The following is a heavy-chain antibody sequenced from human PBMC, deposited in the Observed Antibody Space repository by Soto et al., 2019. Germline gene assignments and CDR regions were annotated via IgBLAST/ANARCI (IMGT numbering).Heavy chain of an antibody. Sequence: ASETLSLICTVSGGSISSYYWSWIRQPPGKGLEWIGYIYYSGSTNYNPSLKSRVTISVDTSKNQFSLKLSSVTAADTAVYYCARTGLENWFDPWGQGTLVTVSS. CDR2: IYYSGST. V-gene: IGHV4-59*01. CDR1: GGSISSYY. J-gene: IGHJ5*02. D-gene: IGHD1-1*01. CDR3: ARTGLENWFDP.